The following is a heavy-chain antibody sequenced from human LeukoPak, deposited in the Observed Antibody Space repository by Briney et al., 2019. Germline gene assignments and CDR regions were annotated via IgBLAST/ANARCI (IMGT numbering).Heavy chain of an antibody. Sequence: SQTLSLTCTVSGGSISSGSYYWSWIRQPAGKGLEWIGRIYTSGSTNYNPSLKSRVTISVDTSKNQFSLKLSSVTAADTAVYYCARFCLRAPIVVVPAADLDAFDIWGQGTMVTVSS. D-gene: IGHD2-2*01. J-gene: IGHJ3*02. CDR3: ARFCLRAPIVVVPAADLDAFDI. V-gene: IGHV4-61*02. CDR2: IYTSGST. CDR1: GGSISSGSYY.